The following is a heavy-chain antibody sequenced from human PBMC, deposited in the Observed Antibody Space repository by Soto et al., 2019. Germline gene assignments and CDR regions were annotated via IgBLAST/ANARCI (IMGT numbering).Heavy chain of an antibody. CDR3: APRGDYYYYYGMAV. V-gene: IGHV1-69*12. Sequence: QVQLVQSGAEVKKPGSSVNVSCKASGGTFSSYAISWVRQAPGQGLEWMGGIMPIFGTANYAQKFQGRVTITADESTSTAYMELSSLSSEDTAVYYCAPRGDYYYYYGMAVWGQGTTVTVSS. CDR2: IMPIFGTA. J-gene: IGHJ6*02. CDR1: GGTFSSYA.